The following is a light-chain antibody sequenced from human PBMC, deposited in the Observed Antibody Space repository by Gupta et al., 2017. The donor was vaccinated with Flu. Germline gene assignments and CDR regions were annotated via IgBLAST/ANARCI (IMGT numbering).Light chain of an antibody. CDR1: QSIRKY. Sequence: QMTQSLSSLSASIGDRVTISCRASQSIRKYLNWYQQKPGKAPNLLIYTASSLQSGVPSRFSGSGSGTDFSLTISSLQPEDFAIYYCQQSYSAPWTFGQGTNVEIK. V-gene: IGKV1-39*01. CDR3: QQSYSAPWT. J-gene: IGKJ1*01. CDR2: TAS.